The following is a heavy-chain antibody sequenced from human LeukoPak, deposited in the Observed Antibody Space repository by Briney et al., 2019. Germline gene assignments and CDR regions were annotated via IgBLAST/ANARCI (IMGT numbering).Heavy chain of an antibody. D-gene: IGHD4-23*01. CDR2: INPNTGGT. Sequence: GASVKVSCKASGYTFTGYYMHWVRQAPGQGLEWMGWINPNTGGTNYAQKFQGRVTMTRDTSISTAYMDLSRLRSDDTAVYYCARESSGNPSPDAFDIWGQGTMVTVSS. V-gene: IGHV1-2*02. CDR3: ARESSGNPSPDAFDI. CDR1: GYTFTGYY. J-gene: IGHJ3*02.